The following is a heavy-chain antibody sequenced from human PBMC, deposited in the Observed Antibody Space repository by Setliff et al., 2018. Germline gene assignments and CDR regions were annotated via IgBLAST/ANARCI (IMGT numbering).Heavy chain of an antibody. CDR3: ATKAVAGT. CDR1: GFTLSTYW. CDR2: IKQDGSEE. V-gene: IGHV3-7*01. Sequence: PGGSLRLSCSASGFTLSTYWMNWVRQAPGKGLEWVAHIKQDGSEEYYVDSVKGRFTISRDNAKNTLYLQMNSLGAEDTAVYYCATKAVAGTGGQGTLVTVSS. D-gene: IGHD6-19*01. J-gene: IGHJ4*02.